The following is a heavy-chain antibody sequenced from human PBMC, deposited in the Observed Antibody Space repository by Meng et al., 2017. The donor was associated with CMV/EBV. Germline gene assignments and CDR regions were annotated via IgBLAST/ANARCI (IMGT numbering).Heavy chain of an antibody. CDR2: ISSSSSTI. J-gene: IGHJ4*02. CDR1: GFTFSSYS. CDR3: ARDNFIWFGELYPGVDY. D-gene: IGHD3-10*01. V-gene: IGHV3-48*04. Sequence: GESLKISCAASGFTFSSYSMNWVRQAPGKGLEWVSYISSSSSTIYYADSVKGRFTISRDNAKNSLYLQMNSLRAEDTAVYYCARDNFIWFGELYPGVDYWGQGTLVTVSS.